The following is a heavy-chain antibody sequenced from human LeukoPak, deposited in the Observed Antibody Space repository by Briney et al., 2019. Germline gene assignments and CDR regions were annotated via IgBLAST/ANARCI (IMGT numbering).Heavy chain of an antibody. CDR1: GFTFSSYS. D-gene: IGHD4-17*01. CDR3: ARDFTVTPAQGLVDY. Sequence: PGGSLRLSCAASGFTFSSYSINWVRQAPGKGPDSVSSISSSSSYIYYADSVKGRFTISRDNAKNSLYLQMNSLRAEDTAVYYCARDFTVTPAQGLVDYWGQGTLVTVSS. V-gene: IGHV3-21*01. J-gene: IGHJ4*02. CDR2: ISSSSSYI.